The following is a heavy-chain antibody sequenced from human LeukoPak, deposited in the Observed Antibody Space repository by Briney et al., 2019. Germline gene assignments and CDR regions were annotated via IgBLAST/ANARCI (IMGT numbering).Heavy chain of an antibody. J-gene: IGHJ4*02. Sequence: GGSLRLSCAASGFTFSSYAMSWVRQAPGKGLERVSAISGSGGSTYYADSVKGRFTISRDNSKNTLYLQMNSLRAEDTAVYYCAKDRSRIVVVTPFDYWGQGTLVTVSS. D-gene: IGHD3-22*01. CDR1: GFTFSSYA. CDR2: ISGSGGST. V-gene: IGHV3-23*01. CDR3: AKDRSRIVVVTPFDY.